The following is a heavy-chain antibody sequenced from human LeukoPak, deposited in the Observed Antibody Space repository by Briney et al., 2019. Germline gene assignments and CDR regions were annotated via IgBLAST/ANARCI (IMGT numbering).Heavy chain of an antibody. CDR2: IYNSGST. J-gene: IGHJ4*02. CDR3: ARVGYSDSSGYYGGRGDYFDY. D-gene: IGHD3-22*01. V-gene: IGHV4-59*01. Sequence: SETLSLTCTVSGGYISSYYWSWIRQPPGKGLEWIGYIYNSGSTNYNPSLKSRVTISVDTSKNQFSLKLSSVTAADTAVYYCARVGYSDSSGYYGGRGDYFDYWGQGTLVTVSS. CDR1: GGYISSYY.